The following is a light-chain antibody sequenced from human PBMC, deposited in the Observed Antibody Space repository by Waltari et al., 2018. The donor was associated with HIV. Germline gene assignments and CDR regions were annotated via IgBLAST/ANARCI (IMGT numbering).Light chain of an antibody. CDR2: GST. CDR1: GSHLGAGYD. V-gene: IGLV1-40*01. Sequence: QSVLTQPPSVYGAPGQRVTISCPGCGSHLGAGYDFHWYQHLPASAPKLLIFGSTNRPFGVPDRFSGSKSDTSASLAITALQAEDEADYYCQSYDSSLSSVLFGGGTKLTVL. CDR3: QSYDSSLSSVL. J-gene: IGLJ3*02.